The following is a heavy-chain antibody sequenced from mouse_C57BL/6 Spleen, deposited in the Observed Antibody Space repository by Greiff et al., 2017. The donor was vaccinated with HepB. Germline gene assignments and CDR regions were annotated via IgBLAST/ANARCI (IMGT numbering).Heavy chain of an antibody. Sequence: VKLQQSGAELVKPGASVKISCKASGYAFSSYWMNWVKQRPGKGLEWIGQIYPGDGDTNYNGKFKGKATLTADKSSSTAYMQLSSLTSEDSAVYFCARWGIYYGNLYYFDYWGQGTTLTVSS. D-gene: IGHD2-1*01. CDR1: GYAFSSYW. V-gene: IGHV1-80*01. CDR2: IYPGDGDT. CDR3: ARWGIYYGNLYYFDY. J-gene: IGHJ2*01.